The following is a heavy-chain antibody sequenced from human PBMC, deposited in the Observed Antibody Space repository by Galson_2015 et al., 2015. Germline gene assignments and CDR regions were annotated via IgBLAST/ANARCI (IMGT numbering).Heavy chain of an antibody. CDR3: ARGGYCSGGSCYPRAAFDI. J-gene: IGHJ3*02. D-gene: IGHD2-15*01. V-gene: IGHV1-18*01. Sequence: SVKVSCKASGYTFTSYGISWVRQAPGQGLEWMGWISAYSGNTNYAQKLQGRVTMTTDTSTSTAYMELRSLRSDDTAVYYCARGGYCSGGSCYPRAAFDIWGQRTMVTVSS. CDR2: ISAYSGNT. CDR1: GYTFTSYG.